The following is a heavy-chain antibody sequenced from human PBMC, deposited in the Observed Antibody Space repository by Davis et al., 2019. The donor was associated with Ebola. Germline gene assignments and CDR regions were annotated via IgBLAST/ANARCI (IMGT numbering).Heavy chain of an antibody. J-gene: IGHJ5*02. CDR3: ARGNWYLRSNWFETWFDP. CDR1: GGSISSYY. CDR2: IYYSGST. V-gene: IGHV4-59*12. D-gene: IGHD6-13*01. Sequence: SETLSLTCTVSGGSISSYYWSWIRQPPGQGLEWIGYIYYSGSTNYHPSLKSRVTISVDTSKNQFSLKLSSVTAADTAVYYCARGNWYLRSNWFETWFDPWGQGTLVTVSS.